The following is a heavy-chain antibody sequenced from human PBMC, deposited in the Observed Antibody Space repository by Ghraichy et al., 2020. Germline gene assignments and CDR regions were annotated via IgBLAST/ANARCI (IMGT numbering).Heavy chain of an antibody. CDR2: NCHGGGG. D-gene: IGHD6-13*01. Sequence: GGGGGGGGGNCHGGGGNYNPSLRRRVAISVDKSKNQFSLKLSSVTAADTAVYYCTRVPPQSSSWYFDYWGQGTLVTVSS. J-gene: IGHJ4*02. V-gene: IGHV4-4*02. CDR3: TRVPPQSSSWYFDY.